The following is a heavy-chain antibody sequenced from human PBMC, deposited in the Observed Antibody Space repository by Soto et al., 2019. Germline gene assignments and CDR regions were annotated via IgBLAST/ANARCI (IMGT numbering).Heavy chain of an antibody. CDR2: ISAYNGNT. D-gene: IGHD3-22*01. CDR3: ARASLYYDSSGYYRI. Sequence: ASVKVSCKASGYTFTSYGISWVRQAPGQGLEWMGWISAYNGNTNYAQKLQGRVTMTTDTSTSTAYMELRSLRSDDTAVYYCARASLYYDSSGYYRIWGQGTLVNVSS. J-gene: IGHJ4*02. CDR1: GYTFTSYG. V-gene: IGHV1-18*01.